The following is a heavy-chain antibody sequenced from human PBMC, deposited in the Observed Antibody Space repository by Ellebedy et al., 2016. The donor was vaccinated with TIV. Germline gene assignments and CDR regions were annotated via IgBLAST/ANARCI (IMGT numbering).Heavy chain of an antibody. CDR3: AKDLFYYSFVPFDY. CDR2: ISGSGGST. D-gene: IGHD3-22*01. J-gene: IGHJ4*02. V-gene: IGHV3-23*01. CDR1: GFTFSNYA. Sequence: PGGSLRLSCAASGFTFSNYAMSWVRQAPGKGLQWVAGISGSGGSTYYAESVKGRFTISRDTSKNTVNLQMNSLRVEDTAIYYCAKDLFYYSFVPFDYWGQGTLVTVSS.